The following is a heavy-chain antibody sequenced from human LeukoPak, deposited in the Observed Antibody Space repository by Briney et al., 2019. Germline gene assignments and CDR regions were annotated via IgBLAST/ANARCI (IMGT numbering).Heavy chain of an antibody. V-gene: IGHV1-69*13. Sequence: SVKVSCKASGYTFTSYGISWVRQAPGQGLEWMGGIIPIFGTANYAQKFQGRVTITADESTSTAYMELSSLRSEDTAVYYCASARGIHKYYYDSSGYYDYWGQGTLVTVSS. CDR3: ASARGIHKYYYDSSGYYDY. J-gene: IGHJ4*02. CDR1: GYTFTSYG. D-gene: IGHD3-22*01. CDR2: IIPIFGTA.